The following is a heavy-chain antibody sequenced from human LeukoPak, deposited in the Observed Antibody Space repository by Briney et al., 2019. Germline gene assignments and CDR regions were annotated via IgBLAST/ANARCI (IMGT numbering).Heavy chain of an antibody. V-gene: IGHV3-30*04. CDR1: GFTFSSYA. D-gene: IGHD6-13*01. Sequence: PGGSLRLSCAASGFTFSSYAMHWVRQAPGKGLEWVAVISYDGSNKYYADSVKGRFTISRDNAKNSLFLQMNSLRAEDTALYYCAKDKGYIGEDAFDIWGQGTMVTVSS. CDR2: ISYDGSNK. CDR3: AKDKGYIGEDAFDI. J-gene: IGHJ3*02.